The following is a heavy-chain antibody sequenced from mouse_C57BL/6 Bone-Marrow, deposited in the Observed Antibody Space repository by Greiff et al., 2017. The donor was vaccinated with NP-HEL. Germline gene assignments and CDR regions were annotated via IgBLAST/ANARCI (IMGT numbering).Heavy chain of an antibody. Sequence: EVQLQQSGPGLVKPSQSLSLTCSVTGYSITSCYYWNWIRQFPGNKLAWMGYISYDGSNNYNPSLKNRISITRDTSKNQFFLKLNSVTTEDTATYYCARDRSSGWFAYWGQGTLVTVSA. D-gene: IGHD3-1*01. V-gene: IGHV3-6*01. J-gene: IGHJ3*01. CDR2: ISYDGSN. CDR3: ARDRSSGWFAY. CDR1: GYSITSCYY.